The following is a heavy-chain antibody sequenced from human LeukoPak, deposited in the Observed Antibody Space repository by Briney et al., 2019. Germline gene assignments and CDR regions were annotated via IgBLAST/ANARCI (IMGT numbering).Heavy chain of an antibody. J-gene: IGHJ6*03. CDR2: INAGNGNT. Sequence: ASVKVSCKASGYTFTSYAMHWVRQAPGQRLEWMGWINAGNGNTKYSQEFQGRVTMARDTSISTAYMELSRLRSDDTAVYYCARDPSDYYYYYYMDVWGNGTTVTVSS. CDR1: GYTFTSYA. CDR3: ARDPSDYYYYYYMDV. V-gene: IGHV1-3*01.